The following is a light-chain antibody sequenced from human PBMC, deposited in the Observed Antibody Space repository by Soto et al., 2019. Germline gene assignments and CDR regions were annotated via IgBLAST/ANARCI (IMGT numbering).Light chain of an antibody. V-gene: IGLV1-40*01. Sequence: QSVLTQPPSVSGAPGRKVTISCTGSSSNIGAGYDVHWYQQLPGTAPKLLIFENSDRPSGVPDRFSGSKSGTSASLAIFGLQAEDEAEYYCQTYDSSLSGFVFGSGTKVTVL. J-gene: IGLJ1*01. CDR2: ENS. CDR1: SSNIGAGYD. CDR3: QTYDSSLSGFV.